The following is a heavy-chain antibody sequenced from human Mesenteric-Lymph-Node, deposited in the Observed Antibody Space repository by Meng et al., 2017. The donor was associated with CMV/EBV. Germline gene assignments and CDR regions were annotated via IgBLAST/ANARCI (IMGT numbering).Heavy chain of an antibody. CDR2: ARYDGLNDR. D-gene: IGHD2-15*01. J-gene: IGHJ6*02. CDR3: AKDRGSGGDGYGMDV. CDR1: GFIVSSYA. Sequence: GESLKISCAASGFIVSSYAMHWVRQAPGKGLEWVAFARYDGLNDRYLAAVKGRFTISKDFSKNTLYLQMNSLRVEDTAVYYCAKDRGSGGDGYGMDVWGQGTTVTVSS. V-gene: IGHV3-30*02.